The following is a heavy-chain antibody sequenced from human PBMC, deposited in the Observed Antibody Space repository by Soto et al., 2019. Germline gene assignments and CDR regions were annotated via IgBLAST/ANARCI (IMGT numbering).Heavy chain of an antibody. CDR1: GYTFTSYA. J-gene: IGHJ3*02. CDR3: ASTHSSGAFDI. V-gene: IGHV1-18*01. D-gene: IGHD6-19*01. CDR2: ISAYNGNT. Sequence: ASVKVSCKASGYTFTSYAMHWVRQAPGQGLEWMGWISAYNGNTNYAQKLQGRVTMTTDTSTSTAYMELRSLRSDDTAVYYCASTHSSGAFDIWGQGTMVTVSS.